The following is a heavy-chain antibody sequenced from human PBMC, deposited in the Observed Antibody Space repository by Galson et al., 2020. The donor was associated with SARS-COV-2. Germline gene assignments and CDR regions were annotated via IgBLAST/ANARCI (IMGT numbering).Heavy chain of an antibody. V-gene: IGHV2-70*11. D-gene: IGHD3-22*01. J-gene: IGHJ6*02. CDR3: ARIRGYFPYYGMDV. CDR1: GFSLSTSGMC. CDR2: IDWDDDK. Sequence: SGPTLVKPTQTLRLTCTFSGFSLSTSGMCVSWIRQPPGKALEWLARIDWDDDKYYSTSLKTRLAISKDTSKNQVVLIMINVDPADTATYYCARIRGYFPYYGMDVWGQGTTVTVSS.